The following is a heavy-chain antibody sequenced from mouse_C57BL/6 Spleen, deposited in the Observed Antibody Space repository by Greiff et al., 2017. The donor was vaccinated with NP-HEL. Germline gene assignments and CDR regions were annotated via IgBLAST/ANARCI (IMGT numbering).Heavy chain of an antibody. J-gene: IGHJ2*01. CDR3: ARGLTTVASYFDY. CDR2: IYPSDSET. CDR1: GYTFTSYW. Sequence: VQLQQPGAELVRPGSSVKLSCKASGYTFTSYWMDWVKQRPGQGLEWIGNIYPSDSETHYNQKFKDKATLTVDKSSSTAYMQLSSLTSEDSAVYYCARGLTTVASYFDYWGQGTTLTVSS. D-gene: IGHD1-1*01. V-gene: IGHV1-61*01.